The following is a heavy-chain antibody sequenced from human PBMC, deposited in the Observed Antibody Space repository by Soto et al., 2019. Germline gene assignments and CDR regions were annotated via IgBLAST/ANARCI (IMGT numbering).Heavy chain of an antibody. CDR3: AKDTKGSRYSSAY. D-gene: IGHD6-19*01. CDR1: GVTLSSYA. J-gene: IGHJ4*02. Sequence: XGPLRLSCSAAGVTLSSYAMSWVRQAPGKGLEWVSAISGSGGSTYYADSVKGRFTISRDNSKNTLYLQMNSLRAEDTAVYYCAKDTKGSRYSSAYWGQGTLVTVSS. V-gene: IGHV3-23*01. CDR2: ISGSGGST.